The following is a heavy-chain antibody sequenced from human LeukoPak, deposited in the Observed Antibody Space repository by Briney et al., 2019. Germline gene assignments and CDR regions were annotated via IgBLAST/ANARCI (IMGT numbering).Heavy chain of an antibody. CDR3: AKAPYTSSAYFFDS. CDR2: IKQDGSEK. CDR1: GFTFSSYW. D-gene: IGHD6-13*01. J-gene: IGHJ4*02. Sequence: GGSLRHSCAASGFTFSSYWMSWVRQAPGKGLEWVANIKQDGSEKYYVDSVKGRFTISRDNAKNSLYLQMDSLRAEDTALYYCAKAPYTSSAYFFDSWGQGTLVTVSS. V-gene: IGHV3-7*01.